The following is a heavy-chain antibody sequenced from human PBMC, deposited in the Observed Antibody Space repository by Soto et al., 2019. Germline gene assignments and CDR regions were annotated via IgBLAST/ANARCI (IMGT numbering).Heavy chain of an antibody. Sequence: GESLKISCKGSGYSFTSYWIGWVRQMPGKGLEWMGIIYPGDSDTRYSPSFQGQVTISADKSISTAYLQWSSLKASDTAMYYCARLEQQWLVRSTYYFDYWGQGTLVTVSS. CDR1: GYSFTSYW. J-gene: IGHJ4*02. V-gene: IGHV5-51*01. CDR2: IYPGDSDT. CDR3: ARLEQQWLVRSTYYFDY. D-gene: IGHD6-19*01.